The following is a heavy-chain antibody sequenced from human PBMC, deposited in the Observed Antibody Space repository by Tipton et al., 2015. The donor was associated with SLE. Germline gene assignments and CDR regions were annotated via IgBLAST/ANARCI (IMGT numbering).Heavy chain of an antibody. CDR2: ISVYNGYT. J-gene: IGHJ4*02. CDR1: GYTFIHKG. V-gene: IGHV1-18*01. CDR3: ARVVVGAFDY. Sequence: QVQLVQSGVEVKKPGASVKVSCKASGYTFIHKGISWVRQAPGQGLEFMGWISVYNGYTNYAQKFQGRVTLTTDTSTSTAYMELRSLGADDTAVYYCARVVVGAFDYWGQGTLVTVSS. D-gene: IGHD2-15*01.